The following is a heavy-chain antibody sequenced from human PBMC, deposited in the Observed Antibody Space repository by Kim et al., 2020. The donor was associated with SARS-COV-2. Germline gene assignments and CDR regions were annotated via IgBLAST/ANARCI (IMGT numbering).Heavy chain of an antibody. CDR1: GFTFSNYA. Sequence: GGSLRLSCAASGFTFSNYAMNWVRQTPGKGLERVSFISASGTSTDYAASVRGRFTISRDNSNNMLYMQMNSLRADDTAIYYCAMQSRRLFDPWGQGTLVT. CDR3: AMQSRRLFDP. V-gene: IGHV3-23*01. J-gene: IGHJ5*02. CDR2: ISASGTST.